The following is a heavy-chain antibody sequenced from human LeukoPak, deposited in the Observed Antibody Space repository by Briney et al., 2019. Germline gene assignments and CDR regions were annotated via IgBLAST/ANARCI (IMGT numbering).Heavy chain of an antibody. V-gene: IGHV4-34*01. CDR3: ASPRGYYTNYFDY. J-gene: IGHJ4*02. D-gene: IGHD3-22*01. Sequence: SETLSLTCAVYGGSFSGYYWSWIRQPPGKGLEWIGEINHSGSTNYNPSLKSRVTISVDTSKNQYSLKLSSVTAADTAVYYCASPRGYYTNYFDYWGQGTLVTVSS. CDR2: INHSGST. CDR1: GGSFSGYY.